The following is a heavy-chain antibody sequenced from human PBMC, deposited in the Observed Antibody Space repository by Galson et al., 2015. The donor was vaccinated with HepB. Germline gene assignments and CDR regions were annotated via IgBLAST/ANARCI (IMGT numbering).Heavy chain of an antibody. Sequence: SLRLSCAASGFTFNSFSMNWVRQAPGKGLEWVSFISSSASNIYYADSVKGRFTISRDNAKNSLYLQMSSLRAEDTAVYYCARDPFSVDYGDYVGGQTHGRAGWFDPWGQGTLVTVSS. D-gene: IGHD4-17*01. V-gene: IGHV3-48*01. CDR3: ARDPFSVDYGDYVGGQTHGRAGWFDP. CDR1: GFTFNSFS. CDR2: ISSSASNI. J-gene: IGHJ5*02.